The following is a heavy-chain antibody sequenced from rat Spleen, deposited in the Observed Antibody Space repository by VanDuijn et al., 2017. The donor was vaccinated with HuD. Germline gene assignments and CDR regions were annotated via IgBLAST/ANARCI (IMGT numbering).Heavy chain of an antibody. J-gene: IGHJ2*01. Sequence: EVQLVETGGGLVQPGRSLKLSCVASGFTFSSYWMYWIRQAPGKGLEWVSSINTDGGSTYYPDSVKGRFTISRDNAKSTLYLQMDSLRSEDTATYYCTTDRLGADYFDYWGQGVMVTVSS. D-gene: IGHD5-1*01. CDR2: INTDGGST. CDR3: TTDRLGADYFDY. V-gene: IGHV5-58*01. CDR1: GFTFSSYW.